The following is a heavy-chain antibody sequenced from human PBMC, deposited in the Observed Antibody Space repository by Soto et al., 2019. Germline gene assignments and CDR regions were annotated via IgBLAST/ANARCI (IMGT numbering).Heavy chain of an antibody. D-gene: IGHD3-16*01. V-gene: IGHV4-34*01. CDR2: INNRGST. Sequence: ADTLSLTCAAYVGPFSGYYWNWIRQPPGKGLEWIGEINNRGSTKYNPSLKSQVTISVDTSKNQFSLNLSSVTAADTAVYYCVIDYSYGDSRYEYWGQGSL. J-gene: IGHJ4*02. CDR3: VIDYSYGDSRYEY. CDR1: VGPFSGYY.